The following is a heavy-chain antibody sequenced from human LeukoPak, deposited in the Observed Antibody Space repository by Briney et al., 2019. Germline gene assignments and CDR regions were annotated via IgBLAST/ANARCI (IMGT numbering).Heavy chain of an antibody. D-gene: IGHD3-10*01. CDR2: ISDDGSHI. J-gene: IGHJ4*02. CDR1: GFTFGSYG. V-gene: IGHV3-30*04. CDR3: ARDPSNSGSYYVLDY. Sequence: PGGSLRLSCAASGFTFGSYGLHWVRQAPGKGLEWVAVISDDGSHIYYSDSVKGRFTVSRDNSKNSLYLQMNSLRAEDTALYYCARDPSNSGSYYVLDYWGQGTLVTVSS.